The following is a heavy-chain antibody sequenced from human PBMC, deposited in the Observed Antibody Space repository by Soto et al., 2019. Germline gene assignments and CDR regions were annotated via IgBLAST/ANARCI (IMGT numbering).Heavy chain of an antibody. CDR2: LNWNGGRT. Sequence: VGSLRLSCAASGFRFEMYYMAWVRQAPGKGPEWVSGLNWNGGRTGYADSVKGRFTISRDNAKNSLFLQMNSLRVEDTAFYYCARDLIGQYDIWGQGTMVTVSS. V-gene: IGHV3-20*04. J-gene: IGHJ3*02. CDR1: GFRFEMYY. CDR3: ARDLIGQYDI.